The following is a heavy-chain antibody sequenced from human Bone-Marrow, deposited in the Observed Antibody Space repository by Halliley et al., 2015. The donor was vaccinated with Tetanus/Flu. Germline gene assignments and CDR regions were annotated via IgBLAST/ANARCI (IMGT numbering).Heavy chain of an antibody. D-gene: IGHD2-2*01. Sequence: GYNGNKNYAQNVQGRVTMTTDTSTSAAFMALRSLRFDDTALYYCARDRGGLPIVEQPAQVLDYWGQGTLVTVSS. V-gene: IGHV1-18*01. CDR2: GYNGNK. CDR3: ARDRGGLPIVEQPAQVLDY. J-gene: IGHJ4*01.